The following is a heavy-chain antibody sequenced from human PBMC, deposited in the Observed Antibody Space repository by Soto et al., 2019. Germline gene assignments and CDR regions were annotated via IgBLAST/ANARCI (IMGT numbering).Heavy chain of an antibody. V-gene: IGHV1-69*02. Sequence: RVSCKASGGTFSNHMITCVRQAPGQGREWMGRIIPMLDITNYGHKFQGRVTITADRSTTTASMEVSSLRPEDTAPWCLVKDSPNGSVFSGHDDIDAWGQGAPVTSPQ. D-gene: IGHD5-12*01. CDR2: IIPMLDIT. J-gene: IGHJ4*02. CDR1: GGTFSNHM. CDR3: VKDSPNGSVFSGHDDIDA.